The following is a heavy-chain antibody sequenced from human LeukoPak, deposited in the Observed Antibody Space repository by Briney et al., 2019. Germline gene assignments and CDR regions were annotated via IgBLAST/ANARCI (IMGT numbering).Heavy chain of an antibody. V-gene: IGHV4-38-2*02. J-gene: IGHJ4*02. CDR3: AREAMVRGVTV. CDR2: IYHSGST. Sequence: SETLSLTCTVSGYSISSGFYWGWIRQPPGKGLEWIGNIYHSGSTYYNPSLKSRVTISVDTTKNQFSLKLSSVTAADTAVYYCAREAMVRGVTVWGQGTLVTVSS. D-gene: IGHD3-10*01. CDR1: GYSISSGFY.